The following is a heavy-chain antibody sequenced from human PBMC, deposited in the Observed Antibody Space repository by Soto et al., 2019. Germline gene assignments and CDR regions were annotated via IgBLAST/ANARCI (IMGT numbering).Heavy chain of an antibody. D-gene: IGHD7-27*01. J-gene: IGHJ3*02. Sequence: GGSLRLSCAASGFTFSSYAMSWVRQAPGKGLEWVSAISGSGGSTYYADSVKGRFTISRDNSKNTLYLQMNSLRAEDTAVYYFAKDQNKLGFGRVGDAFDIWGQGTMVTVSS. CDR1: GFTFSSYA. V-gene: IGHV3-23*01. CDR3: AKDQNKLGFGRVGDAFDI. CDR2: ISGSGGST.